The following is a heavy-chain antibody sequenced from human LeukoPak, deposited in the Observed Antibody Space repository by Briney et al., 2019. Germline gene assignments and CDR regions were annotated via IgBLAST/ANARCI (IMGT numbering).Heavy chain of an antibody. Sequence: GASVKVSCKASGYTFTSYGISWVRQAPGQGLEWMGWISAYNGNTNYAQKLQGRVTMTTDTSTSTAYMELRSLRSDDTAVYYCARDDAPSYSGTNYAMYWGQGTLVTVSS. CDR1: GYTFTSYG. J-gene: IGHJ4*02. D-gene: IGHD1-26*01. V-gene: IGHV1-18*01. CDR2: ISAYNGNT. CDR3: ARDDAPSYSGTNYAMY.